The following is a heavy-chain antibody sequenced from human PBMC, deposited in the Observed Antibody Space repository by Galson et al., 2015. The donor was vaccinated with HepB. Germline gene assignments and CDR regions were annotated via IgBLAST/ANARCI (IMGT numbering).Heavy chain of an antibody. Sequence: SLRLSCAASGFTFSSYGMHWVRQAPGKGLEWVAFIRYDGNNKYYADSVKGRFTISRDNSKNTLYLQMNSLRAEDTAVYYCARHQYGSDSSGYYPPYFDYWGQGTLVTVSS. CDR1: GFTFSSYG. J-gene: IGHJ4*02. CDR3: ARHQYGSDSSGYYPPYFDY. V-gene: IGHV3-30*02. D-gene: IGHD3-22*01. CDR2: IRYDGNNK.